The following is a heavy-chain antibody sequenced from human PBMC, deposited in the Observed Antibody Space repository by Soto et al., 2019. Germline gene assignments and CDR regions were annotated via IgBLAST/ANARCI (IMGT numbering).Heavy chain of an antibody. J-gene: IGHJ6*02. V-gene: IGHV5-51*01. CDR3: ARHHVDNWNRRQGMDV. CDR2: IYPGDSDT. CDR1: GYSFTSYW. Sequence: PGESLKISCKGSGYSFTSYWIGWVRQVPGKGLEWMGIIYPGDSDTRYSPSFQGQVTISADKSISTAYLQWSSLKASDTAMYYCARHHVDNWNRRQGMDVWGQGTTVTSP. D-gene: IGHD1-20*01.